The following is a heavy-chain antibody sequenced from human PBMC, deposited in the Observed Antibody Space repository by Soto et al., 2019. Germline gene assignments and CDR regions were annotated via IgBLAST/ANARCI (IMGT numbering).Heavy chain of an antibody. D-gene: IGHD6-19*01. Sequence: PGGSLRLSCAASGFTFSSYGMHWVRQAPGKGLERVAVIWYDGSNKYYADSVKGRFTISRDNSKNTLYLQMNSLRAEDTAVYYCARDRRTGQWLVGNDYWGQGTLVTVSS. CDR2: IWYDGSNK. CDR1: GFTFSSYG. J-gene: IGHJ4*02. V-gene: IGHV3-33*01. CDR3: ARDRRTGQWLVGNDY.